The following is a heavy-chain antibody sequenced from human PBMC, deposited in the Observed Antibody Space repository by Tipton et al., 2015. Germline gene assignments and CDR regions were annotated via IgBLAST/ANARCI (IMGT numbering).Heavy chain of an antibody. Sequence: GLVKPSESLSLTCNVSGGSVSSGNYYWSWIRQPPGKALEWIGYISYTDTTHYNPSLKSRVTTPRDTSKNQFSLKLTSVTAADTAVYYCACQDYDSLTRDYQTVDYWGQGTLVTVSS. D-gene: IGHD3-9*01. CDR2: ISYTDTT. J-gene: IGHJ4*02. CDR3: ACQDYDSLTRDYQTVDY. V-gene: IGHV4-61*01. CDR1: GGSVSSGNYY.